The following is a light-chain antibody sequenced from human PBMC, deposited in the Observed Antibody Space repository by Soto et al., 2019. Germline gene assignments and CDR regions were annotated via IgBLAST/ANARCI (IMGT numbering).Light chain of an antibody. Sequence: DIQMTQSPSTLYASVGDRVTITCRASQNIGNWLAWYQQKPGKTPDLLIYDASSLESGVPLRFRGSRSGTEFTLTISSLQTDDSATYYWQQYYDEPWTFGQGTKVEIK. CDR3: QQYYDEPWT. V-gene: IGKV1-5*01. J-gene: IGKJ1*01. CDR1: QNIGNW. CDR2: DAS.